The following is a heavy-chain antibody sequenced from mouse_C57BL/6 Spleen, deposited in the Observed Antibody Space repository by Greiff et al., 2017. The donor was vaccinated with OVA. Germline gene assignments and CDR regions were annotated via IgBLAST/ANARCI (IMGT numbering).Heavy chain of an antibody. CDR2: IDPSDSYT. CDR3: ARGRDNGY. D-gene: IGHD3-3*01. V-gene: IGHV1-50*01. Sequence: QVQLQQPGAELVKPGASVKLSCKASGYTFTSYWMQWVKQRPGQGLEWIGEIDPSDSYTNYNQKFKGKATLTVDTSSSTAYMQLSSLTSDDSAVYYCARGRDNGYWGQGTTLTVSS. CDR1: GYTFTSYW. J-gene: IGHJ2*01.